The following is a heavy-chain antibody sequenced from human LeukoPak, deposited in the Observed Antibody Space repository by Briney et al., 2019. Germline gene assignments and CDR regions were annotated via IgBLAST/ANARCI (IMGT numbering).Heavy chain of an antibody. D-gene: IGHD3-22*01. J-gene: IGHJ2*01. CDR1: GGSIFSYY. Sequence: PSETLSLTCTVSGGSIFSYYFNWIRQPPGKGLEWIGYIYSTGISSYNPSLRGRGTISIATSKNQFSLRLRSVTAADTAIYYCAGRAYYDSSGYYPASGYFDLWGRGTLVLVSS. CDR2: IYSTGIS. V-gene: IGHV4-4*08. CDR3: AGRAYYDSSGYYPASGYFDL.